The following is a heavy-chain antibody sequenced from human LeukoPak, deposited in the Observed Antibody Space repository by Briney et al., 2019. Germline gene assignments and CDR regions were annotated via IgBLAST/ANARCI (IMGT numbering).Heavy chain of an antibody. CDR1: GFRLSDYA. CDR2: ITGGGGVT. Sequence: GGSLTLSWPASGFRLSDYAMAWVRQPPGKGIEWVLVITGGGGVTHYAGSVKGRFNISIDNSKNTLYLQMNNLRDEDTARYYCAKDGLYYDGSTHIYYFDYWGQGALVAVSS. CDR3: AKDGLYYDGSTHIYYFDY. V-gene: IGHV3-23*01. J-gene: IGHJ4*02. D-gene: IGHD3-22*01.